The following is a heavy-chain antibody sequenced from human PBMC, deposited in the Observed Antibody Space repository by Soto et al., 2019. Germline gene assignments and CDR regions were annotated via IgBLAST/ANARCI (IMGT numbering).Heavy chain of an antibody. D-gene: IGHD6-13*01. CDR3: ARESSSWYETYYYYYGMDV. Sequence: EVQLVESGGGLVKPGGSLRLSCAASGFTFSSYSMNWVRQAPGKGLEWVSSISSSSSYIYYADSVKGRFTISRDNAKNSLYLQMNSLRAEDTAVYYCARESSSWYETYYYYYGMDVWGQGTTVTVSS. J-gene: IGHJ6*02. CDR2: ISSSSSYI. V-gene: IGHV3-21*01. CDR1: GFTFSSYS.